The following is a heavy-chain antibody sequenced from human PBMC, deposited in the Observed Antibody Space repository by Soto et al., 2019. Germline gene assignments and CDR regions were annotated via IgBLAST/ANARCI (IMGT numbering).Heavy chain of an antibody. V-gene: IGHV3-49*03. CDR1: GFTFGDYA. J-gene: IGHJ6*03. D-gene: IGHD6-19*01. CDR2: IRSKAYGETT. Sequence: GGSLRLSCTASGFTFGDYAMSWFRQAPGKGLEWVGFIRSKAYGETTEYAASVKGRFTISRDDSKSIAYLQMNSLKNEDTAGYYRTRDKGGHEEMADYYMAVWGKGPTVTVSS. CDR3: TRDKGGHEEMADYYMAV.